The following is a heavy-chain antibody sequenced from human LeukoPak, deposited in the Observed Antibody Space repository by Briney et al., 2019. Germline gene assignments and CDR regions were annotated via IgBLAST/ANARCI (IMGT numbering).Heavy chain of an antibody. V-gene: IGHV4-30-2*01. D-gene: IGHD2-2*01. CDR1: GGSISSGGYS. Sequence: SETLSLTCAVSGGSISSGGYSWSWIRQPPGKGLEWIGYIYHSGSTYYNPSLKSRVTISVDTSKNQFSLKLSSVTAADTAVYYCARGRVVPGRKDYYYYGMDVWGQGTTVTVSS. CDR3: ARGRVVPGRKDYYYYGMDV. J-gene: IGHJ6*02. CDR2: IYHSGST.